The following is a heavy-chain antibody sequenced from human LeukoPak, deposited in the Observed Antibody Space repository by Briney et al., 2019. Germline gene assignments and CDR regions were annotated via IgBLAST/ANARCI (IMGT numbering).Heavy chain of an antibody. Sequence: PGGSLRLSCAASGFTFSSYAMSWVRQAPGKGLEWVSAISGSGGSTYYADSVKGRFTISRDNSKNTLYLQMNSLRAEDTAVYYCAKDSTYYYDSSGSAIWDYWGQGTLVTVSS. V-gene: IGHV3-23*01. CDR2: ISGSGGST. D-gene: IGHD3-22*01. CDR3: AKDSTYYYDSSGSAIWDY. J-gene: IGHJ4*02. CDR1: GFTFSSYA.